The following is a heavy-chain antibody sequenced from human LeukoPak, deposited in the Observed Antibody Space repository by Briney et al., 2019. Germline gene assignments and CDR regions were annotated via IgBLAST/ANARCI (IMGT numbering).Heavy chain of an antibody. CDR3: ARWRYGSGKYFDY. J-gene: IGHJ4*02. V-gene: IGHV4-39*07. D-gene: IGHD3-10*01. CDR2: IYYSGST. Sequence: SETLSLTCTVSGGSISSSSYYWGWIRQPPGKGLEWIGSIYYSGSTNYNPSLKSRVTISVDTSKNQFSLKLSSVTAADTAVYYCARWRYGSGKYFDYWGQGTLVTVSS. CDR1: GGSISSSSYY.